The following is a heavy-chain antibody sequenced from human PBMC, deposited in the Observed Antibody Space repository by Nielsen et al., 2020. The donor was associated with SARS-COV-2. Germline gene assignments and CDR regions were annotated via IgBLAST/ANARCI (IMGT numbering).Heavy chain of an antibody. CDR2: IYPGDSDT. V-gene: IGHV5-51*01. J-gene: IGHJ6*02. Sequence: GESLKISCKGSGYSFTSYWIGWVRQMPGKGLEWMGIIYPGDSDTRYSPSFQGQVTISADKSISTAYLQWSSLKASDTAMYYCARLPIGNYYDSSGYYYPYYGMDVWGQGTTVTVSS. D-gene: IGHD3-22*01. CDR1: GYSFTSYW. CDR3: ARLPIGNYYDSSGYYYPYYGMDV.